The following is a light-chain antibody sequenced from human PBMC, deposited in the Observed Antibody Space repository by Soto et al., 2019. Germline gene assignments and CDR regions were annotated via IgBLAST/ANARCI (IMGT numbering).Light chain of an antibody. CDR2: EVT. V-gene: IGLV2-14*01. Sequence: QSALTQPASVSGSPGQSITISCTGTSSDVGRYNYVSWYQQHPGKAPKLMIYEVTNRPSGVSNRFSGSKSGNTASLTISGLQAEDEADYYCSSYTSSSFYVFGSGTKLTVL. J-gene: IGLJ1*01. CDR3: SSYTSSSFYV. CDR1: SSDVGRYNY.